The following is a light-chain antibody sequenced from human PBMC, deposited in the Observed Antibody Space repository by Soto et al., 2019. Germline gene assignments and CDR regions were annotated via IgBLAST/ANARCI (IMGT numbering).Light chain of an antibody. J-gene: IGKJ4*01. Sequence: EIVMTQSPATLSVFPGERATLSCRASQSVSSNLAWYQHKPGQAPRLLIYGASIRATGIPARFSGSGSRTEFTLTISSLQSEDFAVYHCQQYGRSPLTFGGGTKVDIK. CDR2: GAS. CDR3: QQYGRSPLT. CDR1: QSVSSN. V-gene: IGKV3-15*01.